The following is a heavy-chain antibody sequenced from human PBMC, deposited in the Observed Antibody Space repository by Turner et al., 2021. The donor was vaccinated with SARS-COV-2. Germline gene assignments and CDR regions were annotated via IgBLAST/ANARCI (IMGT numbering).Heavy chain of an antibody. V-gene: IGHV1-18*04. CDR2: ISAYNGNT. D-gene: IGHD1-26*01. Sequence: QVQLVQSGAELKKPGASVQVSCKASGYTFTSYGISWVRQAPGQGLEWMGWISAYNGNTNYAQKLQGRVTMTTDTSTSTAYMELRSLRSDDTALYYCARYIRGDGAALAFDIWGQGTMVTISS. J-gene: IGHJ3*02. CDR3: ARYIRGDGAALAFDI. CDR1: GYTFTSYG.